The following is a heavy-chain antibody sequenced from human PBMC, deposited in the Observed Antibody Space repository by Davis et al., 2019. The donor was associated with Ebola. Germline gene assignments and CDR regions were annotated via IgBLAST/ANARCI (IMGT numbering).Heavy chain of an antibody. CDR2: INHSGST. CDR3: ATSQDCSSTSCDNWFDP. D-gene: IGHD2-2*01. J-gene: IGHJ5*02. Sequence: MPSETLSLTCAAYGWSFSGYYWSWIRQPPGKGLEWIGEINHSGSTNYNPSLKSRLTISVDTSKNQFSLKLTSVTAADTAVYYCATSQDCSSTSCDNWFDPWGQGTLVTVSS. CDR1: GWSFSGYY. V-gene: IGHV4-34*01.